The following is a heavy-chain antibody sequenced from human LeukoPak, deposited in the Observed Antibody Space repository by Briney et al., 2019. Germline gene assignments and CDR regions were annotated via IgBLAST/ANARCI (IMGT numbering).Heavy chain of an antibody. J-gene: IGHJ5*02. Sequence: VRRARGKGLQWVSLIYSNGDTRYAGSVKGRFTISRDNSTNTLYLQMNGLRAEDTAFYYCATRSVSAPTWGQGILVTVSS. CDR2: IYSNGDT. V-gene: IGHV3-53*01. D-gene: IGHD6-19*01. CDR3: ATRSVSAPT.